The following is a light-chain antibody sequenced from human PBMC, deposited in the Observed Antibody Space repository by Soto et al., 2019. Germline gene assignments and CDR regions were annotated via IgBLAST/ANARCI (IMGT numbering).Light chain of an antibody. CDR3: SSYAGSNGVI. J-gene: IGLJ2*01. CDR2: EVS. CDR1: SSDAGGYNY. V-gene: IGLV2-8*01. Sequence: QSALTQPPSASGSPGQSVTISCTGTSSDAGGYNYVSWYRQHPGKAPKLMTYEVSKRPSGVPDRFSGSKSGNTASLTVSGLQAEDEADYYCSSYAGSNGVIFGGGTKLTVL.